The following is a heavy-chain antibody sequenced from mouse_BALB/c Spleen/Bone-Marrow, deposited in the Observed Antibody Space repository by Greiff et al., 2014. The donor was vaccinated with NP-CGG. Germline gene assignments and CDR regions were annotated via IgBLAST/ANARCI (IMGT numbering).Heavy chain of an antibody. J-gene: IGHJ2*01. CDR1: GFTFSSFG. V-gene: IGHV5-17*02. CDR3: TRGGNWEDFDY. CDR2: ISSGSSPI. Sequence: EVKLMESGGGLVQPGGSRKLSCAASGFTFSSFGVHWVRQAPEKGLEWVAYISSGSSPIFYADTVKGRFTISRDNPKNTLFLQMTSLRSEDTAMYYCTRGGNWEDFDYWGQGTTLTVSS. D-gene: IGHD4-1*01.